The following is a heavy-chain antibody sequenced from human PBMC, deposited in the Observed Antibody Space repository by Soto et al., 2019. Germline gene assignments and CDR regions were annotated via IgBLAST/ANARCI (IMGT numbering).Heavy chain of an antibody. CDR1: GGSISSYY. CDR2: IYYSGST. D-gene: IGHD3-16*02. Sequence: SETLSLTCTVSGGSISSYYWSWIRQPPGKGLEWIGYIYYSGSTNYNPSLMSRVTISVDTSKNQFSLKLCSVTAADTAVYYCARVKGGGQITFGGVIVRFDAFDIWGQGTMVTVSS. CDR3: ARVKGGGQITFGGVIVRFDAFDI. V-gene: IGHV4-59*01. J-gene: IGHJ3*02.